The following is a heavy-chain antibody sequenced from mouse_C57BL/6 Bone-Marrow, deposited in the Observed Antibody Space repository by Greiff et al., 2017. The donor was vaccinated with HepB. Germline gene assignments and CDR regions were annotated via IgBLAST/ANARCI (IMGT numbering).Heavy chain of an antibody. V-gene: IGHV1-63*01. D-gene: IGHD2-5*01. J-gene: IGHJ2*01. CDR3: ARGDSNSFDY. CDR2: IYPGGGYT. CDR1: GYTFTNYW. Sequence: VQLQESGAELVRPGTSVKMSCKASGYTFTNYWIGWAKQRPGHGLEWIGDIYPGGGYTNYNEKFKGKATLTVDKSSSTAYMQFSSLTSEDSAIYYCARGDSNSFDYWGQGTTLTVSS.